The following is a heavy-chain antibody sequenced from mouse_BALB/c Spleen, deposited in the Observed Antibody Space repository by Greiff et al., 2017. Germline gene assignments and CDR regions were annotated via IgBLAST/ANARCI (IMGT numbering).Heavy chain of an antibody. D-gene: IGHD1-1*01. J-gene: IGHJ3*01. V-gene: IGHV1-77*01. CDR3: SREDYGSSYAAY. CDR1: GYTFTDYV. Sequence: VQLQQSGPELVKPGASVKMSCKASGYTFTDYVISWVKQRTGQGLEWIGEIYPGSGSTYYNEKFKGKATLTADKSSNTAYMQLSSLTSEDSAVYFCSREDYGSSYAAYWGQGTLVTVSA. CDR2: IYPGSGST.